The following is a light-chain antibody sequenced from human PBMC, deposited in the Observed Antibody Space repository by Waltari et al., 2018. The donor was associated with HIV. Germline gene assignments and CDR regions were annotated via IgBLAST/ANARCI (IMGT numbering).Light chain of an antibody. J-gene: IGLJ3*02. CDR3: SSFTLTKNLL. CDR2: GVT. V-gene: IGLV2-14*03. Sequence: QSALTQPASVSGSPGQSITISCTATGGDIGVFESLSWYQQFPHKAPQLIIHGVTSRPSGASQRFSGSKSGATASLTISALRTEDDAEYYCSSFTLTKNLLFGGGTTLTVL. CDR1: GGDIGVFES.